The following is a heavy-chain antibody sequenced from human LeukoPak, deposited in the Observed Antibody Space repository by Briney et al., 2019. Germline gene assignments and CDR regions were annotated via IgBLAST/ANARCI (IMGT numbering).Heavy chain of an antibody. Sequence: GGSLRLSCAASGFIFNSYWMSWVRQAPGKRLEWVGNIKHDGSERYYVDSVKGRFTISRDNAKNSLYLQMSSLRAEDTALYYCTRDPVTFDGTKILATDHWGQGTLVTVSS. V-gene: IGHV3-7*01. CDR2: IKHDGSER. J-gene: IGHJ4*02. CDR1: GFIFNSYW. D-gene: IGHD1-7*01. CDR3: TRDPVTFDGTKILATDH.